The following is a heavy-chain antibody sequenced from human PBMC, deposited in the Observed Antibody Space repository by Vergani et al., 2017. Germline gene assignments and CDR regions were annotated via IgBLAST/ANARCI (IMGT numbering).Heavy chain of an antibody. CDR1: GFSLTTGGEG. CDR3: VHRLGYFDWDGAFDV. CDR2: VYWNDDE. V-gene: IGHV2-5*01. J-gene: IGHJ3*01. Sequence: QITLRESGPTLVKPTQTLTLTCTFSGFSLTTGGEGVGWIRQPPGRALEWLAFVYWNDDERYSPSLKSRVTITKDTYKNEVILTMATMYPVDTATYYCVHRLGYFDWDGAFDVWGPGTMVTVSS. D-gene: IGHD3-9*01.